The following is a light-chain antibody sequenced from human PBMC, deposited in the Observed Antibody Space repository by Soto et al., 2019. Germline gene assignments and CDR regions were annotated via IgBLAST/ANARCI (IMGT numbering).Light chain of an antibody. CDR2: EVS. J-gene: IGLJ3*02. CDR1: SSDVGNYNY. V-gene: IGLV2-14*01. CDR3: SSYTISITVV. Sequence: QSALTQPASVSGSPGQSITISCTGTSSDVGNYNYVSWYQQHPGKAPKLMIYEVSNRPSGVSNRFSGSKSGNTASLTISGLQTEDEADYYCSSYTISITVVFGGRTKLTVL.